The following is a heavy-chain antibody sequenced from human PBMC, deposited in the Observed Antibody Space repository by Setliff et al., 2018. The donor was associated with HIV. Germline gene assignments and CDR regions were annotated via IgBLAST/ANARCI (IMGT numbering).Heavy chain of an antibody. CDR3: ARSYDSSGYYYVFDY. D-gene: IGHD3-22*01. CDR2: IYRSGST. V-gene: IGHV4-39*01. Sequence: SETLSLTCSVSGGSISSSSDYWGWVRQPPGKGLEWIGIIYRSGSTYYNPSLKSRVIISIDTSRNQFSLNLSSVTAADTAVYYCARSYDSSGYYYVFDYWGQGTLVTVSS. CDR1: GGSISSSSDY. J-gene: IGHJ4*02.